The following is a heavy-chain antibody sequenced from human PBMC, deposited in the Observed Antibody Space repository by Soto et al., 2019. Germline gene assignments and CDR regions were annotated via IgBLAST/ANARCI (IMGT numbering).Heavy chain of an antibody. D-gene: IGHD5-12*01. V-gene: IGHV4-59*01. CDR3: GRVLPWMDAFDI. J-gene: IGHJ3*02. Sequence: QVQLQESGPGLVKPSETLSLTCTVSGGSISRYYWSWIWQSPGKGLEGVAYIFQTGTNGYKPSLKSRISISPDASDCKFSRNVTFVIAADMAVYYCGRVLPWMDAFDIWGQGTKVTVSP. CDR2: IFQTGTN. CDR1: GGSISRYY.